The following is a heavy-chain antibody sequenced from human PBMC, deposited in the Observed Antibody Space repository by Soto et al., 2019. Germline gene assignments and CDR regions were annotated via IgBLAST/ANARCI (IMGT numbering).Heavy chain of an antibody. CDR1: GFTFSSYG. D-gene: IGHD2-2*01. CDR2: ISYDGSNK. Sequence: QVQLVESGGGVVQPGRSLRLSCAASGFTFSSYGMHWVRQAPGKGLEWVAVISYDGSNKYYADSVKGRFTISRDNSKNTLYLQMNSLRAEDTAVYYCAKDLWADQTGIDYWGQGTLVTVSS. J-gene: IGHJ4*02. V-gene: IGHV3-30*18. CDR3: AKDLWADQTGIDY.